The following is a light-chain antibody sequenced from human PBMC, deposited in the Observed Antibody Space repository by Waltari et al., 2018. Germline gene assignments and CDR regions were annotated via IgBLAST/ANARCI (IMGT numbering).Light chain of an antibody. CDR2: GAS. J-gene: IGKJ2*01. CDR3: QQYNNWPYT. Sequence: QSPATLSVSPGERATLSCRASQSVSSNLAWYQQKPGQAPRLLIYGASTRATGIPARFSGSGSGTEFTLTISSLQSEDFAVYYCQQYNNWPYTFGQGTKLEIK. V-gene: IGKV3-15*01. CDR1: QSVSSN.